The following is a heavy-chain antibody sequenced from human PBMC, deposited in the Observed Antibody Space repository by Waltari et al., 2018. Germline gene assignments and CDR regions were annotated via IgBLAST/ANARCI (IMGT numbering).Heavy chain of an antibody. CDR2: INHSGST. J-gene: IGHJ4*02. D-gene: IGHD6-13*01. V-gene: IGHV4-34*01. CDR3: ARDGWGSSWYIDY. Sequence: VQLQQWGAGLLKPSETLSLTCAVYGGSFSGYYWSWIRQPPGKGLEWIGEINHSGSTNYNPSLKSRVTISVDTSKNQFSLKLSSVTAADTAVYYCARDGWGSSWYIDYWGQGTLVTVSS. CDR1: GGSFSGYY.